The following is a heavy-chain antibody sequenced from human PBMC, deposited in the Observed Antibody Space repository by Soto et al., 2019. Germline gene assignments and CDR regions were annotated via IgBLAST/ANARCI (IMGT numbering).Heavy chain of an antibody. J-gene: IGHJ4*02. Sequence: EVQLVESGGDFVKPGGSLRVSCAVSGFSFSTAWMSWVRQAPGKGLEWVGRIKSRADGGTTDYTAPVKGRFTISRDDSKNTVFLQMNSLKTEDTAVYYCTAHLGEFFPLDYWGQGTLVTVSS. CDR3: TAHLGEFFPLDY. D-gene: IGHD3-16*01. V-gene: IGHV3-15*01. CDR1: GFSFSTAW. CDR2: IKSRADGGTT.